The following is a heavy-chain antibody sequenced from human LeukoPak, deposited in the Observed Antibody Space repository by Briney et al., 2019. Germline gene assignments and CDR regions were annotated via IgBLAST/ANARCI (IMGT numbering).Heavy chain of an antibody. CDR3: AKDIKAAGTLFDY. CDR2: INNDGSTT. J-gene: IGHJ4*02. Sequence: GGSLRLSCAASGFNFSNYWIHWVRQVPGQGLVWVSHINNDGSTTTYADSVKGRFTISRDNAKNSLYLQMNSLRVEDTALYYCAKDIKAAGTLFDYWGQGTLVTVSS. V-gene: IGHV3-74*01. CDR1: GFNFSNYW. D-gene: IGHD6-13*01.